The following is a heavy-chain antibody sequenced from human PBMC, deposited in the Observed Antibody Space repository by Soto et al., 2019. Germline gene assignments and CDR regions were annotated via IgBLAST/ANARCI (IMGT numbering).Heavy chain of an antibody. CDR2: ISGSGGST. V-gene: IGHV3-23*01. J-gene: IGHJ4*02. CDR3: AKDPIVWELLKVPRSDFDY. CDR1: GFTFSSYA. D-gene: IGHD1-26*01. Sequence: GGSLRLSCAASGFTFSSYAMSWVRQAPGKGLEWVSAISGSGGSTYYADSVKGRFTISRDNSKNTLYLQMNSLRAEDTAVYYCAKDPIVWELLKVPRSDFDYWGQGTLVTVSS.